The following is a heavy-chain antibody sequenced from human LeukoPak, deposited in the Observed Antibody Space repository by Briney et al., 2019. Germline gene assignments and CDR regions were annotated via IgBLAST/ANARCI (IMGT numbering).Heavy chain of an antibody. CDR1: GGSISSYY. CDR2: IYTSGST. Sequence: SETLSLTCTVSGGSISSYYWSWIRQPAGKGLEWIGRIYTSGSTNYNPSLKSRVTMSVDTSKNQFSLKLSSVTAADTAVYYCARDYYDSSGYQSGFDYWGQGTLATVSS. J-gene: IGHJ4*02. V-gene: IGHV4-4*07. D-gene: IGHD3-22*01. CDR3: ARDYYDSSGYQSGFDY.